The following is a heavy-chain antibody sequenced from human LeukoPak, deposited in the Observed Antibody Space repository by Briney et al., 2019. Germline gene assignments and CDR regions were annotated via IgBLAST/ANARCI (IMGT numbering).Heavy chain of an antibody. CDR3: ARDPTYYDILTGSNGMDV. D-gene: IGHD3-9*01. V-gene: IGHV1-18*01. J-gene: IGHJ6*02. CDR1: GYTFTSYG. CDR2: ISAYNGNT. Sequence: ASVKVSCKASGYTFTSYGISWVRQAPGQGLEWMGWISAYNGNTNYAQKLQGRVTMTTDTSTSTAYMELRSLRSDDTAVYYCARDPTYYDILTGSNGMDVWGQGTTVTASS.